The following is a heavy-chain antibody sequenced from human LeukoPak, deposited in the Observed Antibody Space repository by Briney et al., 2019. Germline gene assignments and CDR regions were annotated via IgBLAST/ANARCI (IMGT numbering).Heavy chain of an antibody. J-gene: IGHJ5*02. CDR3: ARVAASHSSSPWFDP. D-gene: IGHD6-6*01. Sequence: SVKVSCKASGGTFSSYAISWVRQAPGQGLEWMGGIIPIFGTANYAQKFQGRVTITADESTSTAYMELSSLRSEDTAVYYCARVAASHSSSPWFDPWGQGTLVTVSS. V-gene: IGHV1-69*13. CDR1: GGTFSSYA. CDR2: IIPIFGTA.